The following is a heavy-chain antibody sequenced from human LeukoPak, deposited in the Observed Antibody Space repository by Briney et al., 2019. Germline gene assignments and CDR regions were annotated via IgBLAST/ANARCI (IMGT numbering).Heavy chain of an antibody. CDR2: IYYSGST. D-gene: IGHD5-12*01. V-gene: IGHV4-39*07. Sequence: SETLSLTCTVSGGSISSSSYYWGWIRQPPGKGLEWIGSIYYSGSTYYNPSLKSRVTISVDTSKNQFSLKLSSVTAADTAVYYCARSAKFEWLRHDYWGQGTLVTVSS. CDR3: ARSAKFEWLRHDY. J-gene: IGHJ4*02. CDR1: GGSISSSSYY.